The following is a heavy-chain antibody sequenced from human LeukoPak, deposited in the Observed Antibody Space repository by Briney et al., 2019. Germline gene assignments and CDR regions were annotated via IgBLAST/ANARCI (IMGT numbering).Heavy chain of an antibody. J-gene: IGHJ4*02. CDR2: INHSGST. Sequence: PSDALFLTCAVYGGSVRDYNCGWIRQPRGKGLEWIGEINHSGSTNYNPSLKSRVTISVDTSKNQFSLKLNSVTAADTAVYYCARQGQQLIHRGYFDYWGQGTLVTVSS. CDR3: ARQGQQLIHRGYFDY. V-gene: IGHV4-34*01. D-gene: IGHD6-13*01. CDR1: GGSVRDYN.